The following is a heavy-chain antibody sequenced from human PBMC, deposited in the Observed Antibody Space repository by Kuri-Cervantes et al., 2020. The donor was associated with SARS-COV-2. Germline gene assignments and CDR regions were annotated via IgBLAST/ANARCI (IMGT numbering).Heavy chain of an antibody. V-gene: IGHV3-74*03. Sequence: GGSLRLSCAASGFTFSDYWMHWVRQAPGKGPMWVSRISYDGGRTMYADSVRGRFTISRDNSKNTLYLQMNSLKAEDTAVYYCARERSYYDFWSGYSDNWFDPWGQGTLVTVSS. CDR1: GFTFSDYW. CDR3: ARERSYYDFWSGYSDNWFDP. CDR2: ISYDGGRT. J-gene: IGHJ5*02. D-gene: IGHD3-3*01.